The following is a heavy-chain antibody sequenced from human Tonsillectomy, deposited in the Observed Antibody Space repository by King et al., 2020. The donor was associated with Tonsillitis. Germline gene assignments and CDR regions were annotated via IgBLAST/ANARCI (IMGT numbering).Heavy chain of an antibody. CDR3: ARWGVVIKGFDY. V-gene: IGHV4-31*03. J-gene: IGHJ4*02. Sequence: QLQESGPGLAKPSQTLSLTCTVSGVSISSGDYCWSWIRQHPGKGLEWIGYIFYSVSTYHNQSLKGRVSMSVDTSKNQFSLKLSSVTAADTAVYYCARWGVVIKGFDYWGQGALVTVSS. CDR2: IFYSVST. D-gene: IGHD3-3*01. CDR1: GVSISSGDYC.